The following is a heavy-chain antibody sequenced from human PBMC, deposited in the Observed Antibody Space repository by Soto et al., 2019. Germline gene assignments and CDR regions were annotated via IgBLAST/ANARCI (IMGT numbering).Heavy chain of an antibody. D-gene: IGHD5-12*01. CDR1: GFTFSGHY. Sequence: PGGSLRLSCAASGFTFSGHYMSWIRQAPGKGLEWISYISGSGSPIYYADSVKGRFTISRDNAKSALFLHMNSLRPEDTAVYYCARDGYSGFDLGYWGQGTLVTVSS. CDR3: ARDGYSGFDLGY. V-gene: IGHV3-11*01. J-gene: IGHJ4*02. CDR2: ISGSGSPI.